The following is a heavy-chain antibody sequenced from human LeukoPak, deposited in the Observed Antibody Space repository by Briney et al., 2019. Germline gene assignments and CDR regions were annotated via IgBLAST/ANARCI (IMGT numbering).Heavy chain of an antibody. D-gene: IGHD3-16*01. CDR1: GFRFSDYF. CDR2: ISSSGITT. J-gene: IGHJ6*03. V-gene: IGHV3-11*01. CDR3: ARLGIMALYYMDV. Sequence: KPGGSLRLSCAVSGFRFSDYFMTWIRQAPGKGLEWVSYISSSGITTHYADSVKGRFTISRDNAKDSLFLQMNSLRAEDTGVYYCARLGIMALYYMDVWGKGTTVT.